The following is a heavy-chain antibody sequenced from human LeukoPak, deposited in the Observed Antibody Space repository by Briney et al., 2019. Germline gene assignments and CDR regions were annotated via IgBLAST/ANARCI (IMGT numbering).Heavy chain of an antibody. Sequence: GRSLSLSCAASGFTFSSYGMHWVRQAPGKGLEWVAVIWYDGSNKYYADSVKGRFTISRDNSKNTLYLQMNSLRAEDTAVYYCTTDFKGSIVVVITAYFDYWGQGTLVTVSS. J-gene: IGHJ4*02. CDR2: IWYDGSNK. CDR1: GFTFSSYG. D-gene: IGHD3-22*01. V-gene: IGHV3-33*01. CDR3: TTDFKGSIVVVITAYFDY.